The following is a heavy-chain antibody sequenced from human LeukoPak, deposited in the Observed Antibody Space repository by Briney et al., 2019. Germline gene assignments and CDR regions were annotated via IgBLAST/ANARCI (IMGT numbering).Heavy chain of an antibody. D-gene: IGHD6-13*01. V-gene: IGHV4-39*07. CDR1: GGSISSSSYY. J-gene: IGHJ4*02. CDR2: IYYSGST. CDR3: ARDLIAAAEDPFDY. Sequence: SETLSLTCTVSGGSISSSSYYWGWIRQPPGKGLEWIGSIYYSGSTYYNPSLKSRVTISVDTSKYQFSLKLSSVTAADTAVYYCARDLIAAAEDPFDYWGQGTLVTVSS.